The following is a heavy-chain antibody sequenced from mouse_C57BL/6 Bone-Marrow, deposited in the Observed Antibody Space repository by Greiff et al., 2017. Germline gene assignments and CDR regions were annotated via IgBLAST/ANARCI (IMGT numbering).Heavy chain of an antibody. CDR2: LDPSDSYT. Sequence: QVQLQQPGAELVKPGASVKLSCKASGYTFTSYWMQWVKQRHGQGLEWIGELDPSDSYTNYNQKFKGKATLTVDKSSSTAYMQLSSLTSEDSAVYYCARELLWLHYCAMDYWGQGTSVTVSS. J-gene: IGHJ4*01. D-gene: IGHD2-2*01. CDR1: GYTFTSYW. V-gene: IGHV1-50*01. CDR3: ARELLWLHYCAMDY.